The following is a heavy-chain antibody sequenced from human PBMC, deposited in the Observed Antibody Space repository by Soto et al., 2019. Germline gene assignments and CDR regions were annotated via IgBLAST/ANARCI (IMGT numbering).Heavy chain of an antibody. CDR2: INDNGGT. CDR3: ARGRYSYETIYYKFYYSALDV. V-gene: IGHV4-34*01. CDR1: GGSIRGYY. Sequence: SETLSLTCGVYGGSIRGYYWSWIRQSPGKGLEWIGDINDNGGTNYNPSLKSRVTTSLDTSKKQVSLMVSSVTAADTAVYYCARGRYSYETIYYKFYYSALDVWGQGATVTVSS. J-gene: IGHJ6*02. D-gene: IGHD3-10*01.